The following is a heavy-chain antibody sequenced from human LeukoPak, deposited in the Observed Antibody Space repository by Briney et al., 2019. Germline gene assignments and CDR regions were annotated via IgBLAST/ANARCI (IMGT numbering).Heavy chain of an antibody. Sequence: PGGSLRLSCAASGFTVSSNYMNWVRQAPGKGLEWVSVIYSGGNTYYADSVKGRFTISRDNSKNTLYLQMNSLRAEDTAVYYCARVDSGYDAYWGQGTLVTVSS. CDR2: IYSGGNT. V-gene: IGHV3-53*01. CDR1: GFTVSSNY. CDR3: ARVDSGYDAY. J-gene: IGHJ4*02. D-gene: IGHD5-12*01.